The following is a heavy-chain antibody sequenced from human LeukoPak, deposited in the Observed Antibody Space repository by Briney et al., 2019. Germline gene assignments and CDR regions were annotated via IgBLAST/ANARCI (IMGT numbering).Heavy chain of an antibody. CDR2: INHSGST. J-gene: IGHJ6*02. CDR3: ARATTGGTRPRSPYYYGMDV. D-gene: IGHD4-23*01. V-gene: IGHV4-34*01. CDR1: GGSFSGYY. Sequence: SETLSLTCAVYGGSFSGYYWSWIRQPPGKGLEWIGEINHSGSTNYNPSLKSRVTISVDTSKNQFSLKLSSVTAADTAVYYCARATTGGTRPRSPYYYGMDVWGQGTTVTVSS.